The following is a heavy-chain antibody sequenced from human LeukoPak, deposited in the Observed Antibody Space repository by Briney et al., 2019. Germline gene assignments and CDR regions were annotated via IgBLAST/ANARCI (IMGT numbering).Heavy chain of an antibody. Sequence: PSETLSLTCTVSGGSISSSSYYWGWIRQPPGKGLEWIGSIYYSGSTYYNPSLKSRVTISVGTSKNQFSLKLSSVTAADTAVYYCARGAAAPHYYYYYMDVWGKGTTVTVSS. V-gene: IGHV4-39*07. CDR2: IYYSGST. D-gene: IGHD6-13*01. CDR1: GGSISSSSYY. J-gene: IGHJ6*03. CDR3: ARGAAAPHYYYYYMDV.